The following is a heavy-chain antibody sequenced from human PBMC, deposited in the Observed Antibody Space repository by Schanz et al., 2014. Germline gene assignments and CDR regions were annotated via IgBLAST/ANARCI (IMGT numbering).Heavy chain of an antibody. CDR1: GGTFSNFG. CDR2: VSYDGPK. V-gene: IGHV1-69*04. Sequence: QVQLVQSGAEVKKPGSSVKVSCKTSGGTFSNFGITWVRQAPGQGLEWVAVSYDGPKKFSSVSLRGRFTVSRDNSVNIMYLHISSLTIDDTAMYYCARWGRGLQSQYYLDSWGLGTLVTVSS. D-gene: IGHD3-10*01. J-gene: IGHJ4*02. CDR3: ARWGRGLQSQYYLDS.